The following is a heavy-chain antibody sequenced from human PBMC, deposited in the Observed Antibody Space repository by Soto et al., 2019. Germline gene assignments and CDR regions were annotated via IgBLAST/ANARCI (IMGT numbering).Heavy chain of an antibody. Sequence: GESLKISCKGSGYSFTSYWIGCVRQMPGKGLEWMGIIYPGDSDTRYSPSFQGQVTISADKSISTAYLQWSSLKASDTAMYYCATTSDSSSSGSSSSWYYYYYYGMDVWGQGTTVTVSS. J-gene: IGHJ6*02. CDR3: ATTSDSSSSGSSSSWYYYYYYGMDV. CDR1: GYSFTSYW. D-gene: IGHD6-13*01. V-gene: IGHV5-51*01. CDR2: IYPGDSDT.